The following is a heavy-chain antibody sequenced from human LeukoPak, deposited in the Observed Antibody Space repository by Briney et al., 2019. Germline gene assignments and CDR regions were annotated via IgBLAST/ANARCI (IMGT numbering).Heavy chain of an antibody. CDR1: GFTFSSYD. CDR3: AKRGGTESFYYYYMDV. Sequence: GGSLRLSCAASGFTFSSYDMTWVRQTPGKGLEWVSLISRSGGTTYYADSVKGRFTISRDNSKNTLYLQMNSLRAEDTAEYYCAKRGGTESFYYYYMDVWGKGTTVTVSS. J-gene: IGHJ6*03. D-gene: IGHD2-15*01. V-gene: IGHV3-23*01. CDR2: ISRSGGTT.